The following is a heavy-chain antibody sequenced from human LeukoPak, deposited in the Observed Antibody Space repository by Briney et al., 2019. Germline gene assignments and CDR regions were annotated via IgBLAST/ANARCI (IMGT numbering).Heavy chain of an antibody. CDR1: GFTFSDYY. J-gene: IGHJ6*02. CDR2: IISSGSTI. Sequence: RGSLRLSCAASGFTFSDYYMSWIRQAPGKGLEWVSYIISSGSTIYYAGSVTGRLTIPRENAKNSLSLPMNSLRAEDPAVYYCARSRYYYYGMDVWGPGNTVTVSS. CDR3: ARSRYYYYGMDV. V-gene: IGHV3-11*01.